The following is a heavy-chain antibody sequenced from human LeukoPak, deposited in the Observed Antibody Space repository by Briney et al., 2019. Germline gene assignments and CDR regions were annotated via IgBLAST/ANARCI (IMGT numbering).Heavy chain of an antibody. V-gene: IGHV4-39*02. CDR2: TYYSGNT. CDR1: GGSISSSFYY. Sequence: SETLPLTCTVSGGSISSSFYYWGWIRQPPGKGLEWIGSTYYSGNTYYNPSLKSRVTISVDTSKNHFSLHVRSVTAADTAVYYCARVKRASSVTIFGVVPDYWGQGTLVTVSS. D-gene: IGHD3-3*01. J-gene: IGHJ4*02. CDR3: ARVKRASSVTIFGVVPDY.